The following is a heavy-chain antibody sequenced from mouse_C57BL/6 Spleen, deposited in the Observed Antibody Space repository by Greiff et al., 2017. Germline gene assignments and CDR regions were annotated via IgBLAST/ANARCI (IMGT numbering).Heavy chain of an antibody. V-gene: IGHV1-22*01. CDR2: INPNNGST. J-gene: IGHJ4*01. CDR3: AKATVRMDYAMDD. CDR1: GYTFTDYN. Sequence: EVQLQESGPELVKPGASVKMSCKASGYTFTDYNMHWVKQSHGKSLEWIGYINPNNGSTSYNQKFKGKATLTVNKSSSTAYMELRSLTSEDSAVYDCAKATVRMDYAMDDWGQGTTVTVAS. D-gene: IGHD1-1*01.